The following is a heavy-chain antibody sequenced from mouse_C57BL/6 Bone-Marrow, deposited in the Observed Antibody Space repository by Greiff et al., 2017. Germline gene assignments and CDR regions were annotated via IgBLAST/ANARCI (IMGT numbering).Heavy chain of an antibody. Sequence: EVQGVESGGDLVKPGGSLKLSCAASGFTFSSYGMSWVRQTPDKRLEWVATISSGGSYTYYPDSVKGRFTISRDNAKNTLYLQMSSLKSEDTAMYYCARRSYYCGSNSGWFAYWGQGTLVTVSA. CDR1: GFTFSSYG. CDR3: ARRSYYCGSNSGWFAY. J-gene: IGHJ3*01. D-gene: IGHD1-1*01. V-gene: IGHV5-6*01. CDR2: ISSGGSYT.